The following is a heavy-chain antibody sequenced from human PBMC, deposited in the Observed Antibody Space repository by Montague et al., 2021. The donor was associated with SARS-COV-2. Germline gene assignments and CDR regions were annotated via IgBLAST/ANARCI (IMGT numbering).Heavy chain of an antibody. D-gene: IGHD3-10*01. CDR2: FTGGRGGST. J-gene: IGHJ4*02. Sequence: SLRLSCAASGFTFSSYAMSWVRQAPGKGLEWVSTFTGGRGGSTYYANSVKGRFTISRDSSKNTLYLQMNNLRAEDTAVYYCAKDRWGVPGPLDPFDYWGQGTLVTVSS. CDR1: GFTFSSYA. CDR3: AKDRWGVPGPLDPFDY. V-gene: IGHV3-23*01.